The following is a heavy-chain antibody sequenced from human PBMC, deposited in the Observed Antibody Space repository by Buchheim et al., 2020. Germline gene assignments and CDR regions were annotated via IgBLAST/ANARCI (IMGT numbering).Heavy chain of an antibody. CDR1: GGSISSSSYY. D-gene: IGHD6-13*01. V-gene: IGHV4-39*01. CDR3: ARQEYSSWLAY. CDR2: IFYIGST. J-gene: IGHJ4*02. Sequence: QLQLQESGPGLVKPSETLSLTCTVSGGSISSSSYYWGWLRPPPGKGLEWIGSIFYIGSTYYNPSLKSRVTISVDTSKNQFSLKLSSVIAADTAVYDCARQEYSSWLAYWGQGTL.